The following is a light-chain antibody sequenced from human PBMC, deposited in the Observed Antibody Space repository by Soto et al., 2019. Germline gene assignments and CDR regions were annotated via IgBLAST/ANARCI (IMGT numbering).Light chain of an antibody. Sequence: QSVLTQPASVSGSPGQSITISCTGTSSDVGGYNYVSWYQQHPGKAPKLMIYDVSNRTSGISHRFSGSKSGNTASLTISGLQAEDEADYYCSSYTSSSPLGVFGTGTKLTVL. V-gene: IGLV2-14*01. CDR3: SSYTSSSPLGV. CDR1: SSDVGGYNY. J-gene: IGLJ1*01. CDR2: DVS.